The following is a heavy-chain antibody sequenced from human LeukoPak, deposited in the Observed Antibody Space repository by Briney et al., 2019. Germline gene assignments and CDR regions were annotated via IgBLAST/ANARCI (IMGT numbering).Heavy chain of an antibody. D-gene: IGHD3-22*01. CDR2: ISVYNAHT. Sequence: ASVKVSCKTSGYTFTSHGINWLRQAPGQGLEWMGWISVYNAHTNYAPKFQGRVTMTKDTSTSTVYMELRSLRSDDTAVYYCAREGDYYESSRNLGFWGQGTLVTVSS. V-gene: IGHV1-18*01. J-gene: IGHJ4*02. CDR1: GYTFTSHG. CDR3: AREGDYYESSRNLGF.